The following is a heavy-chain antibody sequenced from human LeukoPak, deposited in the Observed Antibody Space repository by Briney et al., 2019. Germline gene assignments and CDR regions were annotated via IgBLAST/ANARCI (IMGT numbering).Heavy chain of an antibody. Sequence: ASVTVSCMASGYTFTGYYMHWVRQAPGQGLEWMGWINPNSGGTNYAQKFQGRVTMTRDTSISTAYMELSRLRSDDTAGYYFARYYTYDSSGYEVDYWGQGTLVTVSS. J-gene: IGHJ4*02. CDR2: INPNSGGT. CDR1: GYTFTGYY. CDR3: ARYYTYDSSGYEVDY. V-gene: IGHV1-2*02. D-gene: IGHD3-22*01.